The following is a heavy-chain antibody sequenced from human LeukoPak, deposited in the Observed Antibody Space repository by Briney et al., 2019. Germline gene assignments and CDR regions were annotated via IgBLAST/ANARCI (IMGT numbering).Heavy chain of an antibody. CDR1: GFTFRNFA. Sequence: GGSLRLSCAASGFTFRNFAVSWVRQAPGKGLEWVSTISDDGETTYYADSLRGRFTISRDNSRNTLYLQMNSLRIDDTAVYYCAGEVVASFFDFWGQGALVTVAS. D-gene: IGHD2-15*01. J-gene: IGHJ4*02. V-gene: IGHV3-23*01. CDR2: ISDDGETT. CDR3: AGEVVASFFDF.